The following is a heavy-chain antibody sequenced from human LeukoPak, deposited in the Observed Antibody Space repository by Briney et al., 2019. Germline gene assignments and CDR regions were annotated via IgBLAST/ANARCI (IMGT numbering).Heavy chain of an antibody. CDR1: GGSISSGSYY. J-gene: IGHJ4*02. D-gene: IGHD6-19*01. V-gene: IGHV4-61*09. CDR2: IYSGGST. CDR3: AREYSSGWLRTDY. Sequence: SETLSLTCTVSGGSISSGSYYWSWIRQPAGKGLEWIGHIYSGGSTSYNPSLKSRVTISVDTSKNQFPLKLSSVTAADTAMYYCAREYSSGWLRTDYWGQGTLVTVSS.